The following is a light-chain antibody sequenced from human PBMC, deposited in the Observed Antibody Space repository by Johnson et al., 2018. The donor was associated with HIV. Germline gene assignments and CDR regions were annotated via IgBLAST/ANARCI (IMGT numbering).Light chain of an antibody. V-gene: IGLV1-51*02. CDR3: GTWDSSLSAGV. CDR2: ENN. J-gene: IGLJ1*01. CDR1: SSNIGNNY. Sequence: HSVLTQPPSVSAAPGQKVTISCSGSSSNIGNNYVSWFQHLPGTAPKLLIYENNKRPSGIPDRFSASKSGTSATLGITGLPTGDEADYYCGTWDSSLSAGVFGTGTKVTVL.